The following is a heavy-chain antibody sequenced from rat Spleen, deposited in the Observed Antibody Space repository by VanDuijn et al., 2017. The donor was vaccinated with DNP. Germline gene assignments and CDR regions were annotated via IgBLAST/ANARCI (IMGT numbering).Heavy chain of an antibody. Sequence: EVQLVESGGGLIQPGRSLKLSCAASGFTFSDYNMAWVRQAPKKGLEWVASIIYDGSRTNYRDSVKGRFTISRDITKSTLYLQMDSLRSEDTATFYCTTDFERGYWGQGVMVTVSS. CDR1: GFTFSDYN. V-gene: IGHV5S10*01. D-gene: IGHD1-11*01. CDR2: IIYDGSRT. CDR3: TTDFERGY. J-gene: IGHJ2*01.